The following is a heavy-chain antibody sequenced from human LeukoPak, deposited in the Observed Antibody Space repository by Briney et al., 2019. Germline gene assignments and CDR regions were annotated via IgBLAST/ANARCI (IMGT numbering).Heavy chain of an antibody. CDR1: GGSFSGYY. CDR2: INHSGST. V-gene: IGHV4-34*01. CDR3: AKMRYYDILTGLRVFAFDI. Sequence: SETLSLTCAVYGGSFSGYYWSWIRQPPGKGLEWIGEINHSGSTNYNPSLKSRVTISVDTSKNQFSLKLSSVTAADTAVYYCAKMRYYDILTGLRVFAFDIWGQGTMVTVSS. D-gene: IGHD3-9*01. J-gene: IGHJ3*02.